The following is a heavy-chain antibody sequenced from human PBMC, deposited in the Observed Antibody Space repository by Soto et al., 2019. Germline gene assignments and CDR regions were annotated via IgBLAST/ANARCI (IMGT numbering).Heavy chain of an antibody. J-gene: IGHJ4*02. CDR1: GFTFSHYA. V-gene: IGHV3-30*18. CDR3: AKDGSHNFDY. CDR2: MSYDGSNE. Sequence: QVQLVESGGGVVQPGRSLRLSCAASGFTFSHYAMHWVRQAPGKGLEWVALMSYDGSNEYYVDSVKGRFTISRDNSKNTLYLQMNSLRAEDTAVYYWAKDGSHNFDYWGQGTLVTVSS. D-gene: IGHD1-26*01.